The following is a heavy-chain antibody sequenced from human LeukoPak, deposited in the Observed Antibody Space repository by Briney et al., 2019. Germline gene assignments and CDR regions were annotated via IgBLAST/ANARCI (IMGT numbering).Heavy chain of an antibody. V-gene: IGHV3-23*01. CDR2: ISGGGGTT. D-gene: IGHD2-21*02. J-gene: IGHJ5*02. Sequence: GGSLRLSCAASGFSFNTYAMSWFRQAPGKGLEWVSVISGGGGTTYYADSVKGRFTISRDNSKNTLYLQMNSLRVDDTALYYCAKGPVVTATYNWFDPWGQGALVTVSS. CDR1: GFSFNTYA. CDR3: AKGPVVTATYNWFDP.